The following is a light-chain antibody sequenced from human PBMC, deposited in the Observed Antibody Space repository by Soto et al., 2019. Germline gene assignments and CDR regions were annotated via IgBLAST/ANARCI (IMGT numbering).Light chain of an antibody. CDR1: SSDVGGYDY. V-gene: IGLV2-11*01. J-gene: IGLJ2*01. Sequence: QSVLTQPRSVSGSPGQSVTISCSATSSDVGGYDYVSWYQQLPGKAPKLIIYDVNKRPSGVPDRFSGSKSGNTASLTISGLQTEDEADYYCCSFAGTYTFEIGGGTKLTVL. CDR2: DVN. CDR3: CSFAGTYTFE.